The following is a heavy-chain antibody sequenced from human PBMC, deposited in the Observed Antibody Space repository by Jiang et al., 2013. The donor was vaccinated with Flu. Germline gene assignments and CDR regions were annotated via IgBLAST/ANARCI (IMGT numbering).Heavy chain of an antibody. Sequence: CGAEVKKPGASVKVSCKVSGYTLTELSMHWVRQAPGKGLEWMGGFDPEDGETIYAQKFQGRVTMTEDTSTDTAYMELSSLRSEDTAVYYCATVLYYYGSARGPFDYWGQGTLVTVSS. V-gene: IGHV1-24*01. CDR1: GYTLTELS. CDR3: ATVLYYYGSARGPFDY. CDR2: FDPEDGET. J-gene: IGHJ4*02. D-gene: IGHD3-10*01.